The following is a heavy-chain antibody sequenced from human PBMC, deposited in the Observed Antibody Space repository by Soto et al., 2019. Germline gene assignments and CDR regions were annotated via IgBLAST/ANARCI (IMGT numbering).Heavy chain of an antibody. CDR1: GGTLNNYA. CDR2: IIPILGTA. CDR3: ARDHSLVGGTYYFDY. V-gene: IGHV1-69*01. D-gene: IGHD1-26*01. J-gene: IGHJ4*02. Sequence: QVQLVQSGAEVKKPGSSVKVSCKASGGTLNNYAISWVRQAPGQGLEWMGGIIPILGTAKYAQKFQGRVTITADGSTNTAYMELSSLRSEDTAVYYCARDHSLVGGTYYFDYWGQGTLVIVPS.